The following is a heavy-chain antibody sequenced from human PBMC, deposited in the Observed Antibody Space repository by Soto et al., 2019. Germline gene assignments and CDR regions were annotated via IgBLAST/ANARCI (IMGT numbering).Heavy chain of an antibody. V-gene: IGHV3-74*01. CDR2: IGPSGSGT. Sequence: EVHLVESGGGLVQPGGCLRISCAAYGFTFSSHWMHWVRQAPGKRLVWVSHIGPSGSGTRDADSLQGRFTISKDHARNPLYLQMNSLRYEDTAVYYCTRDNNWSYDYWGQGLLVTVSS. D-gene: IGHD1-1*01. J-gene: IGHJ4*02. CDR1: GFTFSSHW. CDR3: TRDNNWSYDY.